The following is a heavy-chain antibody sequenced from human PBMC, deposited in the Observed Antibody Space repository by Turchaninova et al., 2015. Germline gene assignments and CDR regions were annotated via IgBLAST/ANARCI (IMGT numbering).Heavy chain of an antibody. V-gene: IGHV3-74*01. CDR2: INRDGSST. J-gene: IGHJ3*02. CDR1: RFTFSSYW. Sequence: EVQLVESGGGLVQPGGCLRLSWATSRFTFSSYWMHWVRLAPGKGLLWVSRINRDGSSTNYADSVKGRFTISRDSAKNTLYLQMNNLRAEDTAVYYCARANPVKNALDIWGQGTMVTVSS. CDR3: ARANPVKNALDI.